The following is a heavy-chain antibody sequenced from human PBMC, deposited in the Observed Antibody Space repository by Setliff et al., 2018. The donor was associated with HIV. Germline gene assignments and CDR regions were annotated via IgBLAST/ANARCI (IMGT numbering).Heavy chain of an antibody. CDR2: IHYSGNT. V-gene: IGHV4-31*03. D-gene: IGHD3-9*01. J-gene: IGHJ3*02. CDR3: AREKGRYFDWSHTRDAFDI. Sequence: SETLSLTCTVSGGSISSGGHYWSWIRHHPGKGLEWIGYIHYSGNTYYSPSLKSRLTISVDTSKNQFSLNLSSVTAADTAVYYCAREKGRYFDWSHTRDAFDIWGQGTMVTVSS. CDR1: GGSISSGGHY.